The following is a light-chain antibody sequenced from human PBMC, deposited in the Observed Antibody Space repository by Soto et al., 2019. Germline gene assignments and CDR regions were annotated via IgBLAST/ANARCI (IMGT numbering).Light chain of an antibody. V-gene: IGLV2-14*01. J-gene: IGLJ6*01. CDR1: STDIGGYRY. CDR2: EVN. CDR3: SSYITTSPSL. Sequence: QSVRTRPASVSGSPGQSITISCTGTSTDIGGYRYVSWYQQHPGKVPKLIIYEVNNRPSGVSDRFSGSKSDNTASLTISGLQAEEEAYYYCSSYITTSPSLFGRGP.